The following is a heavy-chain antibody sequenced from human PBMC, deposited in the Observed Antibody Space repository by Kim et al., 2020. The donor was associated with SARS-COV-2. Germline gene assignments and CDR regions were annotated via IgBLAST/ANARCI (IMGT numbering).Heavy chain of an antibody. D-gene: IGHD6-13*01. CDR1: GYTFTSYG. CDR3: ARGDSSSWRRPFDY. Sequence: ASVKVSCKASGYTFTSYGISWVRQAPGQGLEWMGWIIAYNGNKNYAQKLQGRVTMTTDTSTSTAYMELRSLRSDDTAVYYCARGDSSSWRRPFDYWGQGTLVTVSS. V-gene: IGHV1-18*01. CDR2: IIAYNGNK. J-gene: IGHJ4*02.